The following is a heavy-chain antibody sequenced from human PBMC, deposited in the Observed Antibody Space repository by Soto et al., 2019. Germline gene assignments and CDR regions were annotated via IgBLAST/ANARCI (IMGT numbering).Heavy chain of an antibody. CDR2: ISTYNGDT. CDR1: GYTFTTSG. D-gene: IGHD1-26*01. J-gene: IGHJ6*02. V-gene: IGHV1-18*01. Sequence: QVQLVQSGPEVRKPGASVKVSCEASGYTFTTSGISWVRQVPGQGLEWMGWISTYNGDTNSAQNFQAGVPMSADTSPGAAYMELRSLKSDDTAVYYCARQGSWPYYCYGLDVWGQGTTVTVSS. CDR3: ARQGSWPYYCYGLDV.